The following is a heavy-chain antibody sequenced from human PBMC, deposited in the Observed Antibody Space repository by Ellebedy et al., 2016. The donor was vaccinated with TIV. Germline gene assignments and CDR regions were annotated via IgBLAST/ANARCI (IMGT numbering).Heavy chain of an antibody. J-gene: IGHJ2*01. CDR2: MNPNSGDT. Sequence: ASVKVSXKASGYTFTSYDINWVRQATGQGLEWMGWMNPNSGDTDYAQKFQGRVTMTRNSSIVTAYMELSSLRSEDTAVYYCARRRRDDYVPTWWYFELWGRGTLVTVSS. CDR3: ARRRRDDYVPTWWYFEL. V-gene: IGHV1-8*01. D-gene: IGHD3-16*01. CDR1: GYTFTSYD.